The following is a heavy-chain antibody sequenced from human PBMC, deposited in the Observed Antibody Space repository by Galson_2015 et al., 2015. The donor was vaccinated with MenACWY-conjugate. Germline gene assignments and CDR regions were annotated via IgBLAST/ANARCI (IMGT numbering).Heavy chain of an antibody. CDR1: GASISSHH. CDR2: IRDTGSL. D-gene: IGHD7-27*01. CDR3: ARLSTWGSSFGYFDY. J-gene: IGHJ4*02. V-gene: IGHV4-59*08. Sequence: SETLSVTCTVSGASISSHHWSWFRQPQGKGLEWIAYIRDTGSLKDNPSLKSRVTMSADKSNNQFSLRLISVTAADTTVYYCARLSTWGSSFGYFDYWGQGILVAVSS.